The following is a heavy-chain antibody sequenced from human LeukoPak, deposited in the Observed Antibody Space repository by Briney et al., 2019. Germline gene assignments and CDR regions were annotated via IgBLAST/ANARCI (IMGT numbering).Heavy chain of an antibody. V-gene: IGHV4-34*01. CDR3: VRDIYSYGPPYYYYYGMDV. CDR2: INHSGST. CDR1: GGSFSGYY. Sequence: SETLSLTCAVYGGSFSGYYWSWIRQPPGKGLEWIGEINHSGSTNYNPSLKSRVTISVDTSKNQFSLKLSSVTAADTAVYYCVRDIYSYGPPYYYYYGMDVWGRGTTVTVS. J-gene: IGHJ6*02. D-gene: IGHD5-18*01.